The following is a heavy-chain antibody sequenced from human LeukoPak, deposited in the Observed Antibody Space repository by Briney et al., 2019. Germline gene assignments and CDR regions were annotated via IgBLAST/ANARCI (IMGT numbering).Heavy chain of an antibody. CDR3: AKDPGKQWLVGGVDY. CDR2: ISSSSSYI. V-gene: IGHV3-21*01. CDR1: GFTFSSYS. J-gene: IGHJ4*02. Sequence: GGSLRLSCAASGFTFSSYSMNWVRQAPGKGLEWVSSISSSSSYIYYADSVKGRFTISRDNSKNTLYLQMNSLRAEDTAVYYCAKDPGKQWLVGGVDYWGQGTLVTVSS. D-gene: IGHD6-19*01.